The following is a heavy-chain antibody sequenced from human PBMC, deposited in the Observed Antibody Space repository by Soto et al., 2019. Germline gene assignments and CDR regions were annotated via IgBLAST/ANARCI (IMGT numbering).Heavy chain of an antibody. V-gene: IGHV3-30-3*01. Sequence: GGSLRLSCAASGFTFSSYAMHWVRQAPGKGLEWVAVISYDGSNKYYADSVKGRFTISRDNSKNTLYLQMNSLRAEDTAVYYCARELVVATINYYYGMDVWGQGTTVTVSS. J-gene: IGHJ6*02. D-gene: IGHD5-12*01. CDR2: ISYDGSNK. CDR1: GFTFSSYA. CDR3: ARELVVATINYYYGMDV.